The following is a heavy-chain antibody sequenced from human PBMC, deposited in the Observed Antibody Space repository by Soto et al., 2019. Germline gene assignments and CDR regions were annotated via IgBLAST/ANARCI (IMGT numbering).Heavy chain of an antibody. Sequence: SETLSLTCAVYGGSFSGYYWSWIRQPPGKGLEWIGEINHSGSTNYNPSLKSRVTISVDTSKNQFSLKLSSVTAADTAVYYCARGRGSYRRGYFQHWGQGTLVTRLL. J-gene: IGHJ1*01. CDR3: ARGRGSYRRGYFQH. CDR2: INHSGST. V-gene: IGHV4-34*01. D-gene: IGHD1-26*01. CDR1: GGSFSGYY.